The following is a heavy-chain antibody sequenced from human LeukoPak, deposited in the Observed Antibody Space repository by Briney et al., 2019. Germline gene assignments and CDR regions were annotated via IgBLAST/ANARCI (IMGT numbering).Heavy chain of an antibody. CDR3: ARGGYSYGYGYYYYYYMDV. J-gene: IGHJ6*03. CDR1: GGSFSGYY. D-gene: IGHD5-18*01. V-gene: IGHV4-34*01. Sequence: PSETLSLTCAVYGGSFSGYYWSWLRQPPGKGLEWIGEINHSGSTNYNPSLKSRVTISVDTSKNQFSLKLSSVTAADTAVYYCARGGYSYGYGYYYYYYMDVWGKGTTVTVSS. CDR2: INHSGST.